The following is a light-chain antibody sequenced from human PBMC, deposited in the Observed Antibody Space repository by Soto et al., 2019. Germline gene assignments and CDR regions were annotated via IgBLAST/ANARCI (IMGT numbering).Light chain of an antibody. Sequence: QSVLTQPASGSGSPGQSSPISFTGTSSDVGGYNYVSWYQQHPGKAPKLMIYEVSNRPSGVSNRFSGSKSGNTASLTISGLLAEDEADYYCCSYTSSSTRVFGGGTKVTVL. CDR1: SSDVGGYNY. CDR2: EVS. V-gene: IGLV2-14*01. J-gene: IGLJ3*02. CDR3: CSYTSSSTRV.